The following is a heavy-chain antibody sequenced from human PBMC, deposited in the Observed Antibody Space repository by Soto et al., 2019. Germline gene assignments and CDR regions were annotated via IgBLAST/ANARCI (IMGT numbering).Heavy chain of an antibody. V-gene: IGHV3-9*01. CDR1: GFTFDDYA. CDR2: ISWNSGSI. Sequence: EVQLVESGGGLVQPGRSLRLSCAASGFTFDDYAMHWVRQAPGKGLAWVSGISWNSGSIGYADSVKGRFTISRDNAKNSLYLQMNSLRAEDTALYYCAKDTGAIFGVVIIGGAFEIWGQGTMVTVSS. D-gene: IGHD3-3*01. J-gene: IGHJ3*02. CDR3: AKDTGAIFGVVIIGGAFEI.